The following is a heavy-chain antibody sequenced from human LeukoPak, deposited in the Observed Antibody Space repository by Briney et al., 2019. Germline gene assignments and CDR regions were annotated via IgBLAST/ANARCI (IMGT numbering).Heavy chain of an antibody. CDR2: ISSSGSTI. V-gene: IGHV3-11*04. D-gene: IGHD3-22*01. CDR1: GFTFSGYY. J-gene: IGHJ4*02. Sequence: GGSLRLSCAASGFTFSGYYMSWIRQAPGKGLEWVSYISSSGSTIYYADSVKGRFTISRDNAKNSLYLQMNSLRAEDTAVYYCARDGGVEYYDSSNYYDYWGQGTLVTASS. CDR3: ARDGGVEYYDSSNYYDY.